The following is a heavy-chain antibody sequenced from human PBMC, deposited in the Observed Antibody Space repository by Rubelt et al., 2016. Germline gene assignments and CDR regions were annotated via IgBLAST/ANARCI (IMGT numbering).Heavy chain of an antibody. D-gene: IGHD3-16*01. V-gene: IGHV4-59*12. J-gene: IGHJ4*02. CDR3: AREKLGPDYYFDY. Sequence: QVQLQESGPGLVKPSETLSLTCTVSGGSISSYYWSWIRQPPGKGLEWIGYIYYSGSTNYNPSLRGRVTISVDTAKNQFSLRLSSVTAADTAVYYCAREKLGPDYYFDYWGQGTLVTVSS. CDR1: GGSISSYY. CDR2: IYYSGST.